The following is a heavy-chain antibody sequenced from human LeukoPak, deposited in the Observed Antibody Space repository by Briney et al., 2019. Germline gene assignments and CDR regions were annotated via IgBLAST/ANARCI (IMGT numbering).Heavy chain of an antibody. Sequence: SETLSLTCTVSGGSISSYYWSWIRQPPGKGLEWIGYIYYTGSTNYIPSLKSRVTISVDTSKNQFSLKLSSMTAGDTAVYYCARGLTAENWGQGTLVTVSS. CDR1: GGSISSYY. CDR2: IYYTGST. D-gene: IGHD5-18*01. J-gene: IGHJ4*02. CDR3: ARGLTAEN. V-gene: IGHV4-59*01.